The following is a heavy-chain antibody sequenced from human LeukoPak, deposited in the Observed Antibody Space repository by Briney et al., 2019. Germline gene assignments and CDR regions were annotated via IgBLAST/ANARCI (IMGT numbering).Heavy chain of an antibody. CDR2: ISAYNGNI. J-gene: IGHJ6*02. V-gene: IGHV1-18*01. CDR1: GYTFTSYG. CDR3: ARLGDSSGYHYYGMDV. D-gene: IGHD3-22*01. Sequence: ASVKVSCKASGYTFTSYGISWVRQAPGQGLEWMGWISAYNGNINYAQKLQGRVTMTTDTSTSTAYMELRSLRSDDTAVYYCARLGDSSGYHYYGMDVWGQGTTVTVSS.